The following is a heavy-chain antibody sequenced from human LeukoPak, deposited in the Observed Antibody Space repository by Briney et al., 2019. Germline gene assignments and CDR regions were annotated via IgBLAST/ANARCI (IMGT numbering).Heavy chain of an antibody. CDR1: GYSISSGYY. CDR3: ARYSSSGKGDY. CDR2: IYHGGST. Sequence: PSETLSLTCSVSGYSISSGYYWGWIRQPPGKGPEWIGNIYHGGSTYYNSSLKSRVTMSVDTSKNQFSLQLSSVTAADTAVYYCARYSSSGKGDYWGQGTLVTVSS. J-gene: IGHJ4*02. V-gene: IGHV4-38-2*01. D-gene: IGHD6-13*01.